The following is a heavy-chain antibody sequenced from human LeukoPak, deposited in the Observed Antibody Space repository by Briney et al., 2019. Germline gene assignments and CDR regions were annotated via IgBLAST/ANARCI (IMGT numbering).Heavy chain of an antibody. D-gene: IGHD3-22*01. CDR3: ATLPPDGDSSGESEDY. CDR1: GGSISSSSYY. V-gene: IGHV4-39*07. J-gene: IGHJ4*02. Sequence: PSETLSLTCTVSGGSISSSSYYWGWIRQPPGKGLEWIGSIYYSGSTYYNPSLKSRVTISVDTSKIQFSLKLSSVTAADTAVYYCATLPPDGDSSGESEDYWGQGTLVTVSS. CDR2: IYYSGST.